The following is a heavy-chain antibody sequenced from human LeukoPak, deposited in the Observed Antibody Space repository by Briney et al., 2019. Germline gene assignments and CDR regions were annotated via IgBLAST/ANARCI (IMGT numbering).Heavy chain of an antibody. CDR2: ISYDGSNK. J-gene: IGHJ3*02. D-gene: IGHD4-17*01. Sequence: TGGSLRPSCAASGFTFSSYGMHWVRQAPGKGLEWVAVISYDGSNKYYADSVKGRFTISRDNSKNTLFLQMGSLRAEDMAVYYCARVGDIDAFDIWGQGTMVTVSS. V-gene: IGHV3-30*03. CDR1: GFTFSSYG. CDR3: ARVGDIDAFDI.